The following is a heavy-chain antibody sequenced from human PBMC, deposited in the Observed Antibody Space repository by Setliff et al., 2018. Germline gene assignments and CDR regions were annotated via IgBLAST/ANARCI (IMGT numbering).Heavy chain of an antibody. CDR1: GFTFSNYA. CDR3: AKDRPQGVNGRSLDC. J-gene: IGHJ4*02. V-gene: IGHV3-23*03. Sequence: PGGSLRLSCAASGFTFSNYAMNWVRQAPGKGLEWVSVIYSDGSSTYYGDSVKGRFTISRDNSQNTLYLQMNSLRAEDTAVYYCAKDRPQGVNGRSLDCWGRGALVTVSS. D-gene: IGHD3-10*01. CDR2: IYSDGSST.